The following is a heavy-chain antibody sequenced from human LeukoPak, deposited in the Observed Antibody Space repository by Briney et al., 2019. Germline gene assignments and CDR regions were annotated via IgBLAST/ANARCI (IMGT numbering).Heavy chain of an antibody. CDR1: GYNFTSYW. J-gene: IGHJ4*01. CDR3: ARHGGGNGEFFFDY. CDR2: IYPGDSDS. V-gene: IGHV5-51*01. Sequence: GESLRISCKSSGYNFTSYWIVWVRQMPGKGLEWMGIIYPGDSDSRYSPSFQGQVTFSADKSISTAYLQWSSLEASDTAVYYCARHGGGNGEFFFDYWGHGTLVTVSS. D-gene: IGHD3-10*01.